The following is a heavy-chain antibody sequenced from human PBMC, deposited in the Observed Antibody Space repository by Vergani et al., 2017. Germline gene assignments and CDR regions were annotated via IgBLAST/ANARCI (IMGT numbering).Heavy chain of an antibody. CDR2: ISYDGSNK. CDR3: ANTRDNWNGGVGFYYYGMDV. J-gene: IGHJ6*02. CDR1: GFTFCSSG. Sequence: QVQLVESGGGVVQPGRSLRLSCAASGFTFCSSGMHWVRQAPGKGLEWVAVISYDGSNKYYADSVKGRFTISRDNSKNTLYLQMNSLRAEDTAVYYCANTRDNWNGGVGFYYYGMDVWGQGTTVTVSS. V-gene: IGHV3-30*18. D-gene: IGHD1-1*01.